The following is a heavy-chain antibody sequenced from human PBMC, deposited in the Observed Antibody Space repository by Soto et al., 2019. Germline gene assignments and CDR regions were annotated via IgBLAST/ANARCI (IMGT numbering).Heavy chain of an antibody. V-gene: IGHV3-74*01. CDR3: ARSVRSGSFPYYYYAMDV. D-gene: IGHD3-10*01. CDR1: GFTFSDYY. J-gene: IGHJ6*02. CDR2: ISDGSST. Sequence: GGSLRLSCAASGFTFSDYYMNWIRQAPGKGLEWVSYISDGSSTSYADSVKGRFTISRDNAKNTLDLQMHGLGAEDMAVYYCARSVRSGSFPYYYYAMDVWGQGTTVTVSS.